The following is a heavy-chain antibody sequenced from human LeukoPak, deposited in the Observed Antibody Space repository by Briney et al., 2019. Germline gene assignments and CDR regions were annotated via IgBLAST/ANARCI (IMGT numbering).Heavy chain of an antibody. CDR3: ARNHYGHPLDY. Sequence: TSETLSLTCTVSGDSIRSDIYYWSWIRQPPGKGLEWIGYISYNGIAVYNPSLKGRVTVSLDRSKNQFSLKLRSVTAADTAVYYCARNHYGHPLDYWGQGTLVTVSS. CDR2: ISYNGIA. D-gene: IGHD4-17*01. V-gene: IGHV4-30-2*01. J-gene: IGHJ4*02. CDR1: GDSIRSDIYY.